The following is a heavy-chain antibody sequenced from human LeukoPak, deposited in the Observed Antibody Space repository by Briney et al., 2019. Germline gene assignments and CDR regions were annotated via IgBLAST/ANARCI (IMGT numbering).Heavy chain of an antibody. Sequence: GSLRLSCAASGFTFRNYWMHWVRQAPGKGLVWVSRINSDGSSRNYADSVKGRFTISRDNAKNTLYLQINSLRAEDTAVYYCASASSHRIAAGGDYWGQGTLVTVSS. CDR3: ASASSHRIAAGGDY. V-gene: IGHV3-74*01. CDR2: INSDGSSR. CDR1: GFTFRNYW. D-gene: IGHD6-13*01. J-gene: IGHJ4*02.